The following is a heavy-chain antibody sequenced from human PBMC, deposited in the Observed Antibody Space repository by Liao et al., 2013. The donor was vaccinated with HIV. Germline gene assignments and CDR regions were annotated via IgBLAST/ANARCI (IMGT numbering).Heavy chain of an antibody. CDR2: IYTGMSTTGTT. CDR1: GGSISSYY. J-gene: IGHJ2*01. Sequence: QVQLQESGPGLVKPSETLSLTCTVSGGSISSYYWTWIRQPAGRGLEWIGHIYTGMSTTGTTNYNPSLKSRVFISADTSSNHVSLKLTSVTAADTAVYYCARVQWXPAPNWYSDLWGRGTWSLSPQ. CDR3: ARVQWXPAPNWYSDL. D-gene: IGHD1-26*01. V-gene: IGHV4-4*07.